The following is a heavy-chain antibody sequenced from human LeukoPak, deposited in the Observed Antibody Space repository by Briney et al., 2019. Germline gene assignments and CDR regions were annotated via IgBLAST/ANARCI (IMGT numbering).Heavy chain of an antibody. CDR1: GFSFSSYG. J-gene: IGHJ4*02. D-gene: IGHD5-18*01. CDR2: ISYDGSNK. Sequence: GRSLRLSCAASGFSFSSYGMHWVRQAPGKGLEWVAVISYDGSNKYYADSVKGRFTISRDNPKSTLYLQMDSLRAEDTALCYCAKTSTAMVSPFDYWGQGTLVTVSS. CDR3: AKTSTAMVSPFDY. V-gene: IGHV3-30*18.